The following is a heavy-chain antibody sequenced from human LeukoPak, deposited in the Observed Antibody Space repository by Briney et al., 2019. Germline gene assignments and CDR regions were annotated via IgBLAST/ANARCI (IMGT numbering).Heavy chain of an antibody. J-gene: IGHJ6*02. CDR1: GFTFSSYG. Sequence: GGSLRLSCAASGFTFSSYGMHWVRQAPGKGLEWVSSISSSSTYIYYADSVKGRFTISRDNAKNSLYLQMNSLRAEDTAVYYCATHDFRGTAGVDVWGQGTTVTVSS. D-gene: IGHD3-3*01. CDR2: ISSSSTYI. V-gene: IGHV3-21*01. CDR3: ATHDFRGTAGVDV.